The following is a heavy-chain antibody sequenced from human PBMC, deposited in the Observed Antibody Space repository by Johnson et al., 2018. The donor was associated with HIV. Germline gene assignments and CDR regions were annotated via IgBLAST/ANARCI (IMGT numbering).Heavy chain of an antibody. CDR3: ARDGTETGPDDAFDI. CDR1: GFTVSSNY. CDR2: IYRAGST. J-gene: IGHJ3*02. V-gene: IGHV3-66*01. Sequence: VLFVESGGGLVQPGGSLRLSCAASGFTVSSNYMSWIRQAPGKGLEWVSVIYRAGSTYYADSVKDRFTISRDISKNTIYLQMNSLRAEDTAMYYCARDGTETGPDDAFDIWGQGTMVTVSS. D-gene: IGHD1-1*01.